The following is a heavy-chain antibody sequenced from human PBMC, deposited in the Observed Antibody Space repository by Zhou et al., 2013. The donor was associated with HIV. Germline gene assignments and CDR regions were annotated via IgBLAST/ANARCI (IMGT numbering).Heavy chain of an antibody. CDR2: IIPIFGTA. D-gene: IGHD2-15*01. V-gene: IGHV1-69*13. CDR1: GYTFTSYY. CDR3: ARDRCTGARCYSTGPFDF. Sequence: QVQLVQSGAEVKKPGASVKVSCKASGYTFTSYYMHWVRQAPGQGLEYMGGIIPIFGTANYAQKFQGRVTITADESTSAAYMELSSLRSEDTAVYYCARDRCTGARCYSTGPFDFWGQGTLVTVSS. J-gene: IGHJ4*02.